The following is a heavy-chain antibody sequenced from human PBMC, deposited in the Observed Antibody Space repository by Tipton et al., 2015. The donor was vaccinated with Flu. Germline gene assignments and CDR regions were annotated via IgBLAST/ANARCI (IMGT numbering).Heavy chain of an antibody. CDR3: ARASFYGSGTLHGMDV. CDR1: GDSISRFY. D-gene: IGHD3-10*01. V-gene: IGHV4-4*07. J-gene: IGHJ6*02. Sequence: TLSLTCTVSGDSISRFYWSWIRQSAGKGLEWIGRIYINGSTNYNPSLKSRVTMSVDTSKNQFSLKLSSVTAADTAVYYCARASFYGSGTLHGMDVWGQGTTVTVSS. CDR2: IYINGST.